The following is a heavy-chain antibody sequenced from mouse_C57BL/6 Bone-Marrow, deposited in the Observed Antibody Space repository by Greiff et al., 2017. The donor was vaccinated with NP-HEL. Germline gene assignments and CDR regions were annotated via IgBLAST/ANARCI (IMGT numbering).Heavy chain of an antibody. D-gene: IGHD1-1*01. CDR1: GYAFSSSW. J-gene: IGHJ1*03. Sequence: QVQLQQSGPELVKPGASVKISCKASGYAFSSSWMNWVKQRPGKGLEWIGRIYPGDGDTNYNGKFKGKATLTADKSSSTAYMQLSSLTSEDSAVYFCAPYYYGSSYDWYCDVWGTGTTVTVSS. CDR3: APYYYGSSYDWYCDV. CDR2: IYPGDGDT. V-gene: IGHV1-82*01.